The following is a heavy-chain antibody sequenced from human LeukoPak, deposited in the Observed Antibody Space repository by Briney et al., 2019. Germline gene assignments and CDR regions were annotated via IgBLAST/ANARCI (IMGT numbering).Heavy chain of an antibody. V-gene: IGHV3-30-3*01. CDR2: ISYDGSNK. J-gene: IGHJ3*02. CDR1: GFTFSSYA. Sequence: GGSLRLSCAASGFTFSSYAMHWVRQAPGKGLAWVAVISYDGSNKYYADPVKGRFTISRDNSKNTLYLQMNSLRAEDTAVYYCASRGYDILTGYYREDAFDIWGQGTMVTVSS. D-gene: IGHD3-9*01. CDR3: ASRGYDILTGYYREDAFDI.